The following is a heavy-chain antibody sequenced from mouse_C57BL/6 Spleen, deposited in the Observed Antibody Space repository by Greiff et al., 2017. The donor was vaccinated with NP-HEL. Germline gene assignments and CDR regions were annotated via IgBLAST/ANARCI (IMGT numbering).Heavy chain of an antibody. J-gene: IGHJ1*03. CDR2: IWCDGST. Sequence: VQLKESGPGLVAPTQSLSITCPVSGFSLSSYGVHWVRQPPGKGLEWVVVIWCDGSTTYNSALKSRLSLSKDNSKSQVVLKMNSLQADDTAMDYCARHEDGNDGYFDVWGTGTTVTVSS. CDR3: ARHEDGNDGYFDV. CDR1: GFSLSSYG. D-gene: IGHD2-2*01. V-gene: IGHV2-6-1*01.